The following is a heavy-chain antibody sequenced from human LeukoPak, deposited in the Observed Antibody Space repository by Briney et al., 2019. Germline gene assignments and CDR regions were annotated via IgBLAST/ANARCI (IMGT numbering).Heavy chain of an antibody. CDR2: INSDGTIT. J-gene: IGHJ4*02. V-gene: IGHV3-74*01. CDR1: GFTFSPYW. CDR3: ARGTALQDY. D-gene: IGHD2-2*02. Sequence: GGSLRLSCAASGFTFSPYWMHWVRQVPGKGLVWVSDINSDGTITHYADSVKGRFTVSRDNAQDTLYLQMNSLRAEDTAVYYCARGTALQDYWGQGTLVTVSS.